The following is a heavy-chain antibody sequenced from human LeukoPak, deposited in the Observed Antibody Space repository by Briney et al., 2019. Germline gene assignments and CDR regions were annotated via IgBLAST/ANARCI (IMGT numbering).Heavy chain of an antibody. CDR1: GGSISSSGYY. CDR2: IYYSGNT. D-gene: IGHD3-16*01. V-gene: IGHV4-39*01. Sequence: PSETLSLTCTVSGGSISSSGYYWGWVRQPPGKGLEWIGSIYYSGNTYYNPSPSLKSRVTISVDTSKNQFSLKLSSVTAADTAVYYCARQRLRTTTAGFDYWGQGTLVTVSS. J-gene: IGHJ4*02. CDR3: ARQRLRTTTAGFDY.